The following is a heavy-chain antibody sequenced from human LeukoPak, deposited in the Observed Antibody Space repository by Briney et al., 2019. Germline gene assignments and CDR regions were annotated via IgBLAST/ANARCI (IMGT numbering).Heavy chain of an antibody. CDR1: GFTVSSNY. D-gene: IGHD2-2*01. CDR3: VRPQPRPLGAFDI. Sequence: WGSLRLSCAASGFTVSSNYMSWVRQAPGKGLEWVSVIYSGGSTYYADSVKGRFTISRDNSKNTLYLQMNSLRAEDTAVYYCVRPQPRPLGAFDIWGQGTKVTVSS. J-gene: IGHJ3*02. CDR2: IYSGGST. V-gene: IGHV3-66*02.